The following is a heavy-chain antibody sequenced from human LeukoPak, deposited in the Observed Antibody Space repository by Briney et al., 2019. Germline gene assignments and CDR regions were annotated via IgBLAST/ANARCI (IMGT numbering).Heavy chain of an antibody. J-gene: IGHJ4*02. Sequence: GGSLRLSCAASGFTFSSYEMNWVRQAPGKGLEWVSYISSSGSTIYYADSVKGRFTISRDNAKNSLYLQMNSLRAEDTAVYYCVFGIGYSSSWYADYWGQGTLVTVSS. CDR2: ISSSGSTI. CDR3: VFGIGYSSSWYADY. CDR1: GFTFSSYE. D-gene: IGHD6-13*01. V-gene: IGHV3-48*03.